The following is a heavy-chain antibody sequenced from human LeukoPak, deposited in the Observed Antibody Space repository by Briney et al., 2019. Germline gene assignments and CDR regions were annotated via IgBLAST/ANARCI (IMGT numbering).Heavy chain of an antibody. CDR1: GGSISSYY. J-gene: IGHJ4*02. CDR3: ARALSSGYYYYFDY. V-gene: IGHV4-59*01. CDR2: IYYSGST. Sequence: SETLSLTCTVSGGSISSYYWSWIRQPLGKGLEWIGYIYYSGSTNYNPSLKSRVTISVDTSKNQFSLKLSSVTAADTAVYYCARALSSGYYYYFDYWGQGTLVTVSS. D-gene: IGHD3-22*01.